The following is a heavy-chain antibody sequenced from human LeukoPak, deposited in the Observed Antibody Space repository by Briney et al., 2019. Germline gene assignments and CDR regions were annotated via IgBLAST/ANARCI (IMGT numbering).Heavy chain of an antibody. CDR1: GFTFSSYG. Sequence: GGSLRLSCAASGFTFSSYGMHWVRQAPGKGLEWVAFIRYDGSNKYYADSVKGRFTISRDNSKNTLYLQMNSLRAEDTAVYYCARVGEKAFHLWPEIDYWGQGTLVTVS. V-gene: IGHV3-30*02. D-gene: IGHD5-24*01. J-gene: IGHJ4*02. CDR3: ARVGEKAFHLWPEIDY. CDR2: IRYDGSNK.